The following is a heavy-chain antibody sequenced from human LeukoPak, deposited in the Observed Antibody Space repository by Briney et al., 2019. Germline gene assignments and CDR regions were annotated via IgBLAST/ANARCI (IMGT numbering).Heavy chain of an antibody. V-gene: IGHV3-30-3*02. CDR1: GFTFSSYA. CDR3: AKLLVYGDYVGY. D-gene: IGHD4-17*01. J-gene: IGHJ4*02. Sequence: GRSLRLSCAASGFTFSSYAMHWVRQAPGKGLEWVAVVSYDGSNKYYADSVKGRFTISRDNSKNTLYLQMSSLRAEDTAVYYCAKLLVYGDYVGYWGQGTLVTVSS. CDR2: VSYDGSNK.